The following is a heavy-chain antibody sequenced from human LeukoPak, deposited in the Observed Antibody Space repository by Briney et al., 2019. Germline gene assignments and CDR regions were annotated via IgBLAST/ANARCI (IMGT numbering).Heavy chain of an antibody. V-gene: IGHV1-69*01. CDR3: ARGGGVVIAAIMSPEYNWFDP. CDR2: IIPIFGTA. J-gene: IGHJ5*02. CDR1: GGTFSSYP. Sequence: GSSVKVSCKASGGTFSSYPITWVRQAPGQGLEWMGGIIPIFGTANYAQKFQGRVTITADESTSTAYMDLSSLRSEDTAVYYCARGGGVVIAAIMSPEYNWFDPWGQGTLVTVSS. D-gene: IGHD2-15*01.